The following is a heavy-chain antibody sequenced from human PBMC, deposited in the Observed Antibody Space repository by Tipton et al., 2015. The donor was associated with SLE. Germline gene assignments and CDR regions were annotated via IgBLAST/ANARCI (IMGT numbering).Heavy chain of an antibody. V-gene: IGHV4-59*01. CDR1: GGSIGSFY. CDR2: IDYTANP. CDR3: ASSARGGNQYDSGGYYYGVDF. Sequence: TLSLTCTVSGGSIGSFYWSWIRQPPGKGLEWIGNIDYTANPNYSPSLKSRVTISIDTSTNHFSLKLRSVTAADTAVYYCASSARGGNQYDSGGYYYGVDFWGQGTLVTVSS. J-gene: IGHJ4*02. D-gene: IGHD3-22*01.